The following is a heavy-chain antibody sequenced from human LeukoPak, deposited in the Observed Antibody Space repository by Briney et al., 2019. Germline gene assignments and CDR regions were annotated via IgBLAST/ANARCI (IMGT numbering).Heavy chain of an antibody. D-gene: IGHD3-10*01. V-gene: IGHV4-4*07. CDR2: IYTSGST. J-gene: IGHJ6*03. Sequence: SETLSLTCTVSGGSISSYYWSWIRQPAGKGLEWIGRIYTSGSTNYNPSLKSRVTMSVDTSKNQFSLKLSSVTAADTAVYYCAREADYGSGSYFGYYYYMDVWGKGTTVTVSS. CDR1: GGSISSYY. CDR3: AREADYGSGSYFGYYYYMDV.